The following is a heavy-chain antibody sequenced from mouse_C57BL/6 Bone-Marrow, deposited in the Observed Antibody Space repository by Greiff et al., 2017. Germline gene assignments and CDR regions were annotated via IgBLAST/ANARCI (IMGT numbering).Heavy chain of an antibody. CDR2: IDPSDSYT. D-gene: IGHD1-1*01. Sequence: QVQLQQPGAELVKPGASVKLSCKASGYTFTSYWMQWVQQRPGQGLEWIGEIDPSDSYTNYNQKFKGRATLTVDTSSSTAYMQLSSLTSEDSAVYYGAREDYGSTFDVWGTGTTVTVSS. CDR1: GYTFTSYW. CDR3: AREDYGSTFDV. V-gene: IGHV1-50*01. J-gene: IGHJ1*03.